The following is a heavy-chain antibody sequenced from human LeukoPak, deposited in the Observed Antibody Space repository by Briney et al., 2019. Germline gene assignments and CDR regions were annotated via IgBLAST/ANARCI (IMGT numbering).Heavy chain of an antibody. J-gene: IGHJ6*04. CDR3: ARGYGADV. CDR1: GFNFRTYW. Sequence: GGSLRLSCAASGFNFRTYWTHWVRQAPGKGLVWVSRINSDGSNTTYADSVKGRLTVSRDNAMNTLYLQMHSLGAEDTALYFCARGYGADVWGKGTMVTVSS. V-gene: IGHV3-74*01. CDR2: INSDGSNT.